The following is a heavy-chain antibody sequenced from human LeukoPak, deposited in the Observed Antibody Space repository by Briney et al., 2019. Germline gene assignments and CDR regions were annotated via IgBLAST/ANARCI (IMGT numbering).Heavy chain of an antibody. J-gene: IGHJ4*02. CDR2: LSDTGDSR. CDR3: AKGDCASGSCYFDD. V-gene: IGHV3-23*01. D-gene: IGHD2-8*01. Sequence: GRSLRLSCAAAGFTLSKHPMYWVRQAPGKGLEWVSSLSDTGDSRHYADSVKGRFTISRDSARSALYLQMNSLRAEDTAVYYCAKGDCASGSCYFDDWGQGSQVTVSS. CDR1: GFTLSKHP.